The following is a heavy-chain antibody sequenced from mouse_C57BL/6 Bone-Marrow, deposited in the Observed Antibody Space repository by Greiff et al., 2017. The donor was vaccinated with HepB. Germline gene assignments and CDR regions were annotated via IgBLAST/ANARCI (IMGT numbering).Heavy chain of an antibody. D-gene: IGHD2-1*01. J-gene: IGHJ2*01. CDR3: AREGDGNYLDY. CDR1: GYTFTDYN. Sequence: EVKLQQSGPELVKPGASVKIPCKASGYTFTDYNMDWVKQSHGKSLEWIGYINPNNGGTIYNQKFKGKATLTVDKSSSTAYMELRSLTSEDTAVYYCAREGDGNYLDYWGQGTTLTVSS. V-gene: IGHV1-18*01. CDR2: INPNNGGT.